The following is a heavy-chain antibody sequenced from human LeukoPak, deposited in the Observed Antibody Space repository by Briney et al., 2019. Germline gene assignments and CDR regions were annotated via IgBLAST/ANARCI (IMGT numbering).Heavy chain of an antibody. CDR3: ARLVGMATTN. CDR1: GGSISSGDYY. D-gene: IGHD5-24*01. J-gene: IGHJ4*02. V-gene: IGHV4-39*07. Sequence: SETLSLTCTVSGGSISSGDYYWSWIRQPPGKGLEWIGEINHSGSTNYNPSLKSRVTISVDTSKNQFSLKLSSVTAADTAVYYCARLVGMATTNWGQGTLVTVSS. CDR2: INHSGST.